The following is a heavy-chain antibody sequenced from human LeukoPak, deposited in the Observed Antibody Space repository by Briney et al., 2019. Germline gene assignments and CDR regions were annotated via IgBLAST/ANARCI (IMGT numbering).Heavy chain of an antibody. Sequence: SETLSLTCTVSGVSISSSSYYWGWICQPPGKGLEWIGSIYSSGSTYYNPSLKSRVTISVDTSKNQFTLKLSSVTAADTAVYYCAKEGTYTYGASDFDYWGQGTLVTVSS. CDR1: GVSISSSSYY. CDR3: AKEGTYTYGASDFDY. CDR2: IYSSGST. D-gene: IGHD4/OR15-4a*01. V-gene: IGHV4-39*06. J-gene: IGHJ4*02.